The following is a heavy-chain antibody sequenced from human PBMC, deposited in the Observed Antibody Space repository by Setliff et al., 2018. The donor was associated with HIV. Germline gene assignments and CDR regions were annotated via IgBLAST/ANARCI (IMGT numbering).Heavy chain of an antibody. Sequence: ASVKVSCKAAGYTFTAYAIHWLRQVPGQGLEWMGLISSGNGNTKVSQKFQGRVTITRDTPASTAYLELGSLRSDDTSIYYCARVKVGASLVFDSWGQGTQVTVSS. V-gene: IGHV1-3*04. CDR2: ISSGNGNT. CDR1: GYTFTAYA. D-gene: IGHD1-26*01. J-gene: IGHJ4*02. CDR3: ARVKVGASLVFDS.